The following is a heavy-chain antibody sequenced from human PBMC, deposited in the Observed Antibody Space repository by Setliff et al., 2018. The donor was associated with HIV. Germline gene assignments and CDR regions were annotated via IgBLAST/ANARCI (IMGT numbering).Heavy chain of an antibody. V-gene: IGHV3-15*07. D-gene: IGHD2-2*01. Sequence: GASLRLSCAAYGFTFSNAWMNWVRQAPGKWLEWVGRIKSKTDGGTTDYAAPVKGRFTISRDDSKNTLYLQMNSLKTEDTAIYYCTTKPPAADFQHWGQGTQVTVSS. CDR3: TTKPPAADFQH. CDR1: GFTFSNAW. J-gene: IGHJ1*01. CDR2: IKSKTDGGTT.